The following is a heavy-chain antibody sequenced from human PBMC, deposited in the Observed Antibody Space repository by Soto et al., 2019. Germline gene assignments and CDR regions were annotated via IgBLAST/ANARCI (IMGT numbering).Heavy chain of an antibody. CDR3: ASGVGRRTSSESS. D-gene: IGHD6-6*01. V-gene: IGHV3-23*01. CDR1: GFTFSSRA. CDR2: ISGSGGTT. J-gene: IGHJ5*02. Sequence: GGSLRLSCAASGFTFSSRAMSWVRQAPGKGLEWVSSISGSGGTTYYADSVKGRFAISRDNSRNTLYLQMTSLRAEDTAVYYCASGVGRRTSSESSWGQGTLVTVSS.